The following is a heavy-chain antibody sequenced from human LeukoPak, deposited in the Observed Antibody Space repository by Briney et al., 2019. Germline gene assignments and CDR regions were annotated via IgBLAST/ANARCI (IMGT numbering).Heavy chain of an antibody. CDR1: GFPFISYG. D-gene: IGHD5-18*01. CDR2: ISYDGSNK. CDR3: ATRGYSYGPVDY. J-gene: IGHJ4*02. V-gene: IGHV3-30*03. Sequence: GSLSLSCAASGFPFISYGMHWVRQAPGKGLEWVAVISYDGSNKYYADSVKGRFTISRDNSNNTLYLQMNSLRAEDTAVYYCATRGYSYGPVDYWGQGTLVTVSS.